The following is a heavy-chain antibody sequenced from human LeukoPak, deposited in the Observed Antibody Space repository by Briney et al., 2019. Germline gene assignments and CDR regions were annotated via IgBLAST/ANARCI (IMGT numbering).Heavy chain of an antibody. D-gene: IGHD1-26*01. CDR1: GYTFTSYG. CDR2: NSGNNDNT. J-gene: IGHJ5*02. Sequence: ASVKVSCKASGYTFTSYGISWVRQAPGQGLEWMGWNSGNNDNTNYAQKLQGRVTMTTDTSTSTAYMELRSLRSDDTAVYYCASSSSYMVNWFDPWGQGTLVTVS. V-gene: IGHV1-18*01. CDR3: ASSSSYMVNWFDP.